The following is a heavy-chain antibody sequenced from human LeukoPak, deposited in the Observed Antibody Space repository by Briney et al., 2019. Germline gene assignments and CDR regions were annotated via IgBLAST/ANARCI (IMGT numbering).Heavy chain of an antibody. CDR3: ARDSTGTTWQLDY. D-gene: IGHD1-1*01. J-gene: IGHJ4*02. V-gene: IGHV1-69*05. CDR1: GGAFSSYA. Sequence: SVKVSCKAAGGAFSSYAFSWVRQAPGQGLERMGGLIPMFRTPNYAQKFLGRVTITTDESTSTAYMELTSLGADDTAVYYCARDSTGTTWQLDYWGQGTLVTVSS. CDR2: LIPMFRTP.